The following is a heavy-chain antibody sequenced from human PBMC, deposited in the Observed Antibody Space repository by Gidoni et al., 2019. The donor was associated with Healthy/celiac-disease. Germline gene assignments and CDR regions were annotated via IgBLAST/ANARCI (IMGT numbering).Heavy chain of an antibody. V-gene: IGHV5-51*01. CDR1: GYSFPGYW. J-gene: IGHJ4*02. CDR3: ARLLSFRAQKADGRYCDY. CDR2: IDPGDSDT. Sequence: EVQLVPSGAAVRQPGESLQISCKGSGYSFPGYWIGWVRQMPGKVLEWLGIIDPGDSDTRYSPSFQGQVTISADKSISTAYLQWNSLKPSDTAMYYCARLLSFRAQKADGRYCDYWGQGTLVTVSS.